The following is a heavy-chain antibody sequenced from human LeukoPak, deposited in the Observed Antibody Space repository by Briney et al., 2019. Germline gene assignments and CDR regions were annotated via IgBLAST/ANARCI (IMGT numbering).Heavy chain of an antibody. CDR3: ARRSDSGSDDGEDYFDY. V-gene: IGHV4-39*01. CDR1: GGSINSGTFY. Sequence: SETLSFACTVSGGSINSGTFYWGWIRQPPGKGLEWIGSMYYDGSSYYNPSLKSRVTTSVDTSKNQFSLKLTSVTAADTAVYFCARRSDSGSDDGEDYFDYWGQGTLVTVSS. CDR2: MYYDGSS. D-gene: IGHD1-26*01. J-gene: IGHJ4*02.